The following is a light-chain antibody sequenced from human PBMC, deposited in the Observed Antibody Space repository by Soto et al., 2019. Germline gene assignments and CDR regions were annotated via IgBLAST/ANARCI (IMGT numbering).Light chain of an antibody. J-gene: IGLJ1*01. CDR1: SSDVGGFNR. CDR3: CSYAGRSTYV. CDR2: EVT. V-gene: IGLV2-18*02. Sequence: QSVLTQPPSVSGSPGQSVTISCTGTSSDVGGFNRVSWYQQPPGAPPKLVIYEVTKRPSGVPDRFSGSKFGNTASLTISGLQADDEADYFCCSYAGRSTYVFGTGTKVTVL.